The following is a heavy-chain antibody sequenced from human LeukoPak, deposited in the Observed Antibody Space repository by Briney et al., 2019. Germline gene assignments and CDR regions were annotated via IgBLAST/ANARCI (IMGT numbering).Heavy chain of an antibody. CDR3: AKGPPYSSSWYSLYFDY. Sequence: GGTLRLSCAASGFTFSSYGMSWVRQAPGKGLEWVSAISGSGGSTYYADSVKGRFTISRDNSKNTLYLQMNSLRAEDTAVYYCAKGPPYSSSWYSLYFDYWGQGTLVTVSS. J-gene: IGHJ4*02. V-gene: IGHV3-23*01. CDR1: GFTFSSYG. CDR2: ISGSGGST. D-gene: IGHD6-13*01.